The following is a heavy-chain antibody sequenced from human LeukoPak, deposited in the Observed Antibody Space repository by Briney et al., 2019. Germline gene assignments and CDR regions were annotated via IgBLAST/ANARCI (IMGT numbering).Heavy chain of an antibody. CDR2: IYYSGST. CDR1: GGSISSSSYY. CDR3: ARDSLPGYYDFWSGNSGGYFDY. Sequence: SETLSLTCTVSGGSISSSSYYWGWIRQPPGKGLEWIGSIYYSGSTYYNPSLKSRVTISVDTSKNQFSLKLGSVTAADTAVYYCARDSLPGYYDFWSGNSGGYFDYWGQGTLVTVSS. D-gene: IGHD3-3*01. V-gene: IGHV4-39*07. J-gene: IGHJ4*02.